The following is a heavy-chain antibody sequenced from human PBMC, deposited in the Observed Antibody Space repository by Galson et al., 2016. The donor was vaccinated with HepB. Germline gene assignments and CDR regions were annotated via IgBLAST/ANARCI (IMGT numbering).Heavy chain of an antibody. CDR2: ITATAGRT. CDR3: GALPNRNDFDF. CDR1: GFTFTNYA. V-gene: IGHV3-23*01. D-gene: IGHD1-14*01. J-gene: IGHJ4*02. Sequence: SLRLSCAASGFTFTNYAMSWVRQAPGKGLEWVASITATAGRTYLADSVRGRFTISSDNAKNTVYLHMDGLRAEDTALYYCGALPNRNDFDFWGQGTQVTVSS.